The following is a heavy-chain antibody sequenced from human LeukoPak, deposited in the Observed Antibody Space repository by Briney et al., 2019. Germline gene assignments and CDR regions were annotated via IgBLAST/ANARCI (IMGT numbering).Heavy chain of an antibody. CDR2: IYPGDSDT. J-gene: IGHJ6*03. CDR1: GYSFTSYW. CDR3: ATRVDIVATMGYYYMDV. D-gene: IGHD5-12*01. V-gene: IGHV5-51*01. Sequence: RGESLKISCKGSGYSFTSYWIGWVRQMPGKGLEWMGIIYPGDSDTRYSPSFQGQVTLSADKSISTAYLPCSSLKASDTAMYYCATRVDIVATMGYYYMDVWGKGTTVTVSS.